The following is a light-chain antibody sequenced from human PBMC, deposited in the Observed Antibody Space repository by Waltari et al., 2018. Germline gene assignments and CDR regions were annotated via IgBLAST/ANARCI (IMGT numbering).Light chain of an antibody. J-gene: IGLJ3*02. CDR1: SSNIGRNY. CDR2: RKN. CDR3: AAWDDSLSGWV. V-gene: IGLV1-47*01. Sequence: QSTLTQPPSASGTPGQRVTIPCSGSSSNIGRNYVYWYQQFPGTAPKVLSYRKNQRPSGVPDRFSGARSGSSASLIIGGLRSEDEADYYCAAWDDSLSGWVFGGGTKVTVL.